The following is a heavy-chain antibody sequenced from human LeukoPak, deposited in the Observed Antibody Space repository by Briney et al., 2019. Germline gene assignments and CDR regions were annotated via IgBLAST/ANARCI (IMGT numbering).Heavy chain of an antibody. J-gene: IGHJ4*02. CDR1: GGSISTNS. V-gene: IGHV4-4*07. CDR3: ARGSEQWLTYFDY. D-gene: IGHD6-19*01. CDR2: IYTIGSP. Sequence: SETLSLTCNVSGGSISTNSWSWIRQPAGKGLEWIGHIYTIGSPNYNPSLRSRVTMSVDTSKNQISLKLSSVTAADTAVYYCARGSEQWLTYFDYWGLGTQVTVSS.